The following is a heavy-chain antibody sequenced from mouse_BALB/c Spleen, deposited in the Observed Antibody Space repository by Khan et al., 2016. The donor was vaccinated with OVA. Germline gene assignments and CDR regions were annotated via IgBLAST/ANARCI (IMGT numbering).Heavy chain of an antibody. D-gene: IGHD4-1*01. CDR3: ARDCWDGFAY. Sequence: VQLKQPGAELVKPGASVKLSCTASGFNIKDTYMHWVKQRPEQGLEWIGRIDPANGISKYDPKFQGKATITADTYSNTAYLQLSSLTSEDTAVYYCARDCWDGFAYGGQGTLVTVSA. CDR1: GFNIKDTY. CDR2: IDPANGIS. J-gene: IGHJ3*01. V-gene: IGHV14-3*02.